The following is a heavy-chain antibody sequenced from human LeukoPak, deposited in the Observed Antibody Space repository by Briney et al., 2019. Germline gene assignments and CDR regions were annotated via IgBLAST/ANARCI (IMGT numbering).Heavy chain of an antibody. V-gene: IGHV4-59*08. CDR1: GGSISGYY. CDR2: ISDSGST. CDR3: ARHYGDYPFDY. J-gene: IGHJ4*02. Sequence: SETLSLTCTVSGGSISGYYWSWIRQPPGMGLEWIGYISDSGSTNYNPSLKSRVTISVDTSKNQFSLRLSSVTAADTAVYYCARHYGDYPFDYWGQGSLVTVSS. D-gene: IGHD4-17*01.